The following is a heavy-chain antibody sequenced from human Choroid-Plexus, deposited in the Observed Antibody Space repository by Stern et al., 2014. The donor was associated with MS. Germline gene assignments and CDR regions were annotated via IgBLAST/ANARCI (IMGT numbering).Heavy chain of an antibody. CDR2: VSYDGSNK. CDR1: GFTFGSCA. V-gene: IGHV3-30*18. D-gene: IGHD2/OR15-2a*01. J-gene: IGHJ5*02. CDR3: AKDRQYLTYFFDH. Sequence: DQLXXXGGGVVQPGRPLRLSCVASGFTFGSCAMHWVRQAPGKGLXXXXGVSYDGSNKYYADSVKGRFTISRDNSQNTLYMQMSSLRPEDTAVYYCAKDRQYLTYFFDHWGQGSLVTVSS.